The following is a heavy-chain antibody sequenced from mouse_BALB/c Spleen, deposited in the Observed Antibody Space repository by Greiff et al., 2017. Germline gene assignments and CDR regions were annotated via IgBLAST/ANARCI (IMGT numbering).Heavy chain of an antibody. J-gene: IGHJ3*01. Sequence: VQLQQSGAELVKPGASVKLSCTASGFNIKDTYMHWVKQRPEQGLEWIGRIDPANGNTKYDPKFQGKATITADTSSNTAYLQLSSLTSEDTAVYYCARGTGTPWFAYWGQGTLVTVSA. CDR1: GFNIKDTY. V-gene: IGHV14-3*02. CDR2: IDPANGNT. CDR3: ARGTGTPWFAY. D-gene: IGHD4-1*01.